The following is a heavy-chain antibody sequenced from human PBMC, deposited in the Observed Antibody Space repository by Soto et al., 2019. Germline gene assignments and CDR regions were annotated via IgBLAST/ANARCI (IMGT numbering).Heavy chain of an antibody. CDR3: ASLRQDSIGWYYFDY. CDR1: GFTFRNYG. CDR2: IWYDGSNK. V-gene: IGHV3-33*08. J-gene: IGHJ4*01. D-gene: IGHD6-19*01. Sequence: QVQLVESGGGVVQPGRSLRLSCAASGFTFRNYGMHWVRQAPGKGLEWVAVIWYDGSNKYYADSVKGRFTISRDNSKNTLYLQLNSLRAEDTAVYYCASLRQDSIGWYYFDYWGHGTLVTVSS.